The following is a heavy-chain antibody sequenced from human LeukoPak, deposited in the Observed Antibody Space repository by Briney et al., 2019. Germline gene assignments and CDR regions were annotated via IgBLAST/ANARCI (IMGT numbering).Heavy chain of an antibody. CDR2: IYYSGST. J-gene: IGHJ4*02. CDR3: ARRTRGMGAHLDY. D-gene: IGHD1-26*01. Sequence: KASETLSLTCTVSGGSISSYYGSWIRQPPGKGLEWIGYIYYSGSTNYNPSLKSRVTISLDTSKNQFSLKLSSVTAADTAVYYCARRTRGMGAHLDYWRQGSLVTVSS. CDR1: GGSISSYY. V-gene: IGHV4-59*08.